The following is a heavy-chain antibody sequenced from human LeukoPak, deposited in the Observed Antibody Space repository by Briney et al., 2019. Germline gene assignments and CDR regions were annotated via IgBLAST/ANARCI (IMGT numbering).Heavy chain of an antibody. CDR3: ARGGLTKKYYYGMDV. D-gene: IGHD2-8*01. V-gene: IGHV4-34*01. Sequence: SETLSLTCVGYGGSFSGYYWSWIRQPPGKGLEWIGEINHSGSTNYNPSLKSRVTISVDTSKNQFSLKLSSVTAADTAVYYCARGGLTKKYYYGMDVWGQGTTVTVSS. CDR1: GGSFSGYY. J-gene: IGHJ6*02. CDR2: INHSGST.